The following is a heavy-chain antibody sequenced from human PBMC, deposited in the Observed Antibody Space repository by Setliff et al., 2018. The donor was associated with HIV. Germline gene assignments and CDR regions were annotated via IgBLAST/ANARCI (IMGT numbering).Heavy chain of an antibody. D-gene: IGHD3-3*01. CDR3: ARRPYYDSWSGHQAFDI. J-gene: IGHJ3*02. CDR1: GYSFTTYW. Sequence: GESLKISCKGSGYSFTTYWIGWVRQMPGKGLEWMGIIYPYDSDTRYSPSFQGQVIISADKSISTAYVQWSGLKASDTAMYYCARRPYYDSWSGHQAFDIWGQGTTVTVSS. CDR2: IYPYDSDT. V-gene: IGHV5-51*06.